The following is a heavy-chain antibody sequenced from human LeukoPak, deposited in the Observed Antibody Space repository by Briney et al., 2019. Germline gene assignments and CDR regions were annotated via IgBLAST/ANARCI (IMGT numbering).Heavy chain of an antibody. V-gene: IGHV3-9*01. CDR1: GFTFSSYA. Sequence: GGSLRLSCAASGFTFSSYAMSWVRQAPGKGLEWVSGISWNSGSIGYADSVKGRFTISRDNAKNSLYLQMNSLRAEDTALYYCAKDIMATRDWYFDLWGRSTLVTVSS. CDR3: AKDIMATRDWYFDL. J-gene: IGHJ2*01. D-gene: IGHD5-24*01. CDR2: ISWNSGSI.